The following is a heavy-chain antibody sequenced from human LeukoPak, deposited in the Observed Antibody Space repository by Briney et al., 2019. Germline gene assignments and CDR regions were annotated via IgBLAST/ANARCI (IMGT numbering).Heavy chain of an antibody. V-gene: IGHV3-23*01. J-gene: IGHJ4*02. D-gene: IGHD3-22*01. Sequence: GGSLRLSCAASGFTFSSYAMSWVRRAPGKGLEWVSAISGSGGSTYYADSVKGRFTISRDNSKNTLYLQMNSLRAEDTGVYYCVYDSSGRGAYWGQGTLVTVSS. CDR1: GFTFSSYA. CDR2: ISGSGGST. CDR3: VYDSSGRGAY.